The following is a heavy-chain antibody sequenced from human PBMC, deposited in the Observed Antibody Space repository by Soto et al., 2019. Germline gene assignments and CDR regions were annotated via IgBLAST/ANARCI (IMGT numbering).Heavy chain of an antibody. V-gene: IGHV3-30*18. CDR2: ISYDGSNK. D-gene: IGHD6-19*01. J-gene: IGHJ4*02. CDR3: AKDRGSRGWSDEPFDY. Sequence: QVQLVESGGGVVQPGRSLRLSCAASGFTFSSYGMHWVRQAPGKGLEWVAVISYDGSNKYYADSVKGRFTISRDNSKNTLDLQMNSLRAEDTAVYYCAKDRGSRGWSDEPFDYWGQGTLVTVSS. CDR1: GFTFSSYG.